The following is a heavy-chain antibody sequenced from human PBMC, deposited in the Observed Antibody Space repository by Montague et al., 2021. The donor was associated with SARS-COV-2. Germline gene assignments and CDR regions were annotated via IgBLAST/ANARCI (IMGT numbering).Heavy chain of an antibody. V-gene: IGHV6-1*01. Sequence: CAISGDSVSSNSATWIWVRQSPSRGLEWLGRTYYRSKWYNDYAVSVRGRVTINPDTSKNQFSLQLSSVTPEDTAIYYCTSGREGNYNVMDVWGQGTTVTVSS. J-gene: IGHJ6*02. CDR3: TSGREGNYNVMDV. D-gene: IGHD1-1*01. CDR2: TYYRSKWYN. CDR1: GDSVSSNSAT.